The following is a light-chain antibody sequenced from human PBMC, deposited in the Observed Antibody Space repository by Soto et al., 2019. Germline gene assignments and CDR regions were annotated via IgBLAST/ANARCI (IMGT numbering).Light chain of an antibody. V-gene: IGLV1-44*01. CDR2: SDN. Sequence: QSVLTQPPSASGTPGQRVTISCSGSSSNIGSNPVSWYQQLPGTAPKSLIYSDNQRPSGVPARISGSRSGTSASLAISGLQSEDEAEYYCAAWDDSLRGRVFGGGTKLTVL. CDR3: AAWDDSLRGRV. J-gene: IGLJ2*01. CDR1: SSNIGSNP.